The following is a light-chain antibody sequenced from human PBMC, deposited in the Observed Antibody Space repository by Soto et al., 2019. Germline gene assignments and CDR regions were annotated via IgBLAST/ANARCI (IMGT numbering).Light chain of an antibody. J-gene: IGKJ1*01. CDR2: KAS. V-gene: IGKV1-5*03. CDR1: QSISSW. Sequence: DIQMTQSPSTLSSSVGDIFTITCRASQSISSWLAWYQQKPGKAPKLLIYKASSLESGVPSRFSGSGSGTEFTLTISSLQPDDFATYYCQQYNSYSQTFGPGTKVDI. CDR3: QQYNSYSQT.